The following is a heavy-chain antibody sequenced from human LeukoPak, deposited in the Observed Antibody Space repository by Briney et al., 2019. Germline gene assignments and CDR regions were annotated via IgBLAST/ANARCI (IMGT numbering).Heavy chain of an antibody. CDR1: GFTFSSYW. J-gene: IGHJ6*02. D-gene: IGHD3-16*01. CDR2: IKQDGSEK. CDR3: AGGRYYYYYGMDV. V-gene: IGHV3-7*03. Sequence: PGGSLRLSCAASGFTFSSYWMSWVRQAPGKGLEWVANIKQDGSEKYYVDSVKGRFTISRDNAKNSLYLQMNSLRAEDTAVYYCAGGRYYYYYGMDVWGQGTTVTVSS.